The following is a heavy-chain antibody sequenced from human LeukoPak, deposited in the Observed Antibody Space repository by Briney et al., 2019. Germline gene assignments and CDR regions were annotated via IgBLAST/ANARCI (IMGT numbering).Heavy chain of an antibody. Sequence: SKTLSLTCTVSGGSISSYYWSWIRQPPGKGLEWIGYIYYSGSTNYNPSLKSRVTISVDTSKNQFSLKLSSVTAADTAVYYCARGGHYDSSGSLDYWGQGTLVTVSS. J-gene: IGHJ4*02. CDR2: IYYSGST. D-gene: IGHD3-22*01. CDR3: ARGGHYDSSGSLDY. CDR1: GGSISSYY. V-gene: IGHV4-59*01.